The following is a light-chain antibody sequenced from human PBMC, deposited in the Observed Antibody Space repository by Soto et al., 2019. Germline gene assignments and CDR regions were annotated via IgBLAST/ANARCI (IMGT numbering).Light chain of an antibody. Sequence: QSALTQPASVSGSPGQSITISCTGTSSDFGDYNYVSWYQQHPGKAPKLMLYECSNRPSGVSYRFSGSKSGNTASLTIYGLQAEDEADYYVRSYTSSSTYVFGTGTKLTVL. V-gene: IGLV2-14*01. CDR2: ECS. J-gene: IGLJ1*01. CDR3: RSYTSSSTYV. CDR1: SSDFGDYNY.